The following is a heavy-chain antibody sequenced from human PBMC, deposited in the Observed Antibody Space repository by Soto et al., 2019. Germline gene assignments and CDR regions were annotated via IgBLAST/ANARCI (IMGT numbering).Heavy chain of an antibody. J-gene: IGHJ4*01. D-gene: IGHD3-10*01. V-gene: IGHV4-31*03. Sequence: PSETLSLTCTVSGGSISKGGYYWNWVRQHPGKGLEWIGYIYYSGSTWYNPSLESRVTITVDTSKDQFSLELRSVTAADTDVYYCARVRGSGSYAAYYFDSWGQGTLVTVSS. CDR3: ARVRGSGSYAAYYFDS. CDR2: IYYSGST. CDR1: GGSISKGGYY.